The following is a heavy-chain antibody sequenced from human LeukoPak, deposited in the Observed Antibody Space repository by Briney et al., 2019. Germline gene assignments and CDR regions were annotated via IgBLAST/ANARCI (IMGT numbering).Heavy chain of an antibody. CDR2: IYTSGST. Sequence: SETLSLTCTVSGGSISSYYWSWIRQPPGKGLEWIGYIYTSGSTNYNPSLKSRVTISVDTSKNQFSLKLSSVTAADTAVYYCARHYGSSSLFGYWGQGTLVTVSS. J-gene: IGHJ4*02. V-gene: IGHV4-4*09. CDR3: ARHYGSSSLFGY. CDR1: GGSISSYY. D-gene: IGHD6-6*01.